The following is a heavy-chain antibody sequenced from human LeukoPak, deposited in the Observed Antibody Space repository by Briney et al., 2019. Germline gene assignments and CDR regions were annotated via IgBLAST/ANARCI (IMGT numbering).Heavy chain of an antibody. Sequence: GGSLRLPCAASGFTFSNYWMHWVRQAPGKGLVWVSLSNSDGSSTIYADSVKGRFTISRDNAKNTLYLQMNSLRAEDTAVYYCARGRTIFGVVNDAFDFWGQGTMVTVSS. J-gene: IGHJ3*01. CDR2: SNSDGSST. CDR3: ARGRTIFGVVNDAFDF. V-gene: IGHV3-74*01. CDR1: GFTFSNYW. D-gene: IGHD3-3*01.